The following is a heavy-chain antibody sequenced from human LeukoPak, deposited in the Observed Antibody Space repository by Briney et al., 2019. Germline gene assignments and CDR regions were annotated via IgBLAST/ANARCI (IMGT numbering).Heavy chain of an antibody. CDR3: ARAYGSGSYVGVHVEYFDY. CDR1: GGSISSGSYY. V-gene: IGHV4-61*02. D-gene: IGHD3-10*01. CDR2: IYTSGST. J-gene: IGHJ4*02. Sequence: PSETLSLTCTVSGGSISSGSYYWSWIRQPAGKGLEWIGRIYTSGSTNYNPSLKSRVTISVDTSKNQFSLKLSSVTAADTAVYYCARAYGSGSYVGVHVEYFDYWGQGTLVTVSS.